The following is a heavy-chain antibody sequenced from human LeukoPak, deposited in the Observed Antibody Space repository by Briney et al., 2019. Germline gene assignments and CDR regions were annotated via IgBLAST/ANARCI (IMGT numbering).Heavy chain of an antibody. CDR1: GYTFTSYG. D-gene: IGHD3-16*02. CDR3: ARDTPTRAVEYDYVWGSYREPNWFDP. CDR2: ISAYNGNT. J-gene: IGHJ5*02. V-gene: IGHV1-18*01. Sequence: ASVKVSCKASGYTFTSYGISWVRQAPGQGLEWMGWISAYNGNTNYAQKLQGRVTMTTDTSTSTAYMELRSLRSDDTAVYYCARDTPTRAVEYDYVWGSYREPNWFDPWGQGTLVTVSS.